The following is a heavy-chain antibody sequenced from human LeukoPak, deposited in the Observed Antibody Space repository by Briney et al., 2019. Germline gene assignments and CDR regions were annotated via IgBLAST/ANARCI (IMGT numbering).Heavy chain of an antibody. Sequence: GASVTVSCKASGYTFTSYGISWVRQAPGQGLEWMGWISAYNGNTNYAQKLQGRVTMTTDTSTSTAYMELRSLRSDDTAVYSCAREARIVGAMAYDYWGQGTLVTVSS. V-gene: IGHV1-18*01. D-gene: IGHD1-26*01. J-gene: IGHJ4*02. CDR1: GYTFTSYG. CDR3: AREARIVGAMAYDY. CDR2: ISAYNGNT.